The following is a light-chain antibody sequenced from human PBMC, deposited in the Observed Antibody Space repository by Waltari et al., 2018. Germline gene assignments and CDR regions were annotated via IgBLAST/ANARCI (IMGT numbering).Light chain of an antibody. CDR1: QIVSHW. Sequence: EIQMTQSPSTLTASVGDRVTITCRPSQIVSHWVAWYQQKPGKDPRLPIYKISNLETGVPARFSGSRSGTELTLTISSLQPDDFATYYCHPYGTYPFTFVQGTKVDVK. CDR2: KIS. J-gene: IGKJ1*01. V-gene: IGKV1-5*03. CDR3: HPYGTYPFT.